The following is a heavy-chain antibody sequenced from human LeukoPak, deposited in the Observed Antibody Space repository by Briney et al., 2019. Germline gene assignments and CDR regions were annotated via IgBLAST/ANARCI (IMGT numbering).Heavy chain of an antibody. V-gene: IGHV3-21*01. CDR3: TRGPYDFWSGYYNEY. CDR1: GFTFISYT. Sequence: PGGSLRLSCAASGFTFISYTVNWVRLAPGKGLEWVSSISSSSSYISYADSVKGRFTVSRDNAKNSLYLQMNSLRDEDTAVYYCTRGPYDFWSGYYNEYWGQGTLVTVSS. D-gene: IGHD3-3*01. CDR2: ISSSSSYI. J-gene: IGHJ4*02.